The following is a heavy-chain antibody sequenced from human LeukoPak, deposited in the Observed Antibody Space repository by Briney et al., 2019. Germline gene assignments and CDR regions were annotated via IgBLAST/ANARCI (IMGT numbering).Heavy chain of an antibody. CDR1: GYPISSGYY. Sequence: PSETLSLTCTVSGYPISSGYYWGWIRQPPGKGLEWIGSIYHSGSTYYNPSLKSRVTVSVDTSKNQFSLKLTSVTAADTAVYYCARSYDFWSGDSQFDYWGQGTLVTVPS. D-gene: IGHD3-3*01. CDR3: ARSYDFWSGDSQFDY. V-gene: IGHV4-38-2*02. J-gene: IGHJ4*02. CDR2: IYHSGST.